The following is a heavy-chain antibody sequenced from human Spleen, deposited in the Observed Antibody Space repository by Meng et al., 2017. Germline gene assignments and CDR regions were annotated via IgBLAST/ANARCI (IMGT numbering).Heavy chain of an antibody. V-gene: IGHV1-69*06. CDR2: INAVFGTT. Sequence: SVKVSCKALGGIFSNYVISWVRQAPGQGLEWMGGINAVFGTTNYAQKFQGRVTMTEDTSTDTAYMELSSLRSEDTAVYYCATAWIGRAPHGWGQGTLVTVSS. D-gene: IGHD5-12*01. CDR3: ATAWIGRAPHG. J-gene: IGHJ4*02. CDR1: GGIFSNYV.